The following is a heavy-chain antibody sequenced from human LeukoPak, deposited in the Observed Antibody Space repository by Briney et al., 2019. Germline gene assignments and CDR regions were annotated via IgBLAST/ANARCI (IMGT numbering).Heavy chain of an antibody. CDR1: GFTFSSYS. CDR2: ISSGSSYI. Sequence: GGSLRLSCAASGFTFSSYSMNWVRQAPGKGLEWVSSISSGSSYIYYADSVKGRFTISRDNAKNSLYLQMNSLRAEDTAVYYCASNGAYGNNYFDYWGQGTLVTVSS. CDR3: ASNGAYGNNYFDY. J-gene: IGHJ4*02. D-gene: IGHD1/OR15-1a*01. V-gene: IGHV3-21*01.